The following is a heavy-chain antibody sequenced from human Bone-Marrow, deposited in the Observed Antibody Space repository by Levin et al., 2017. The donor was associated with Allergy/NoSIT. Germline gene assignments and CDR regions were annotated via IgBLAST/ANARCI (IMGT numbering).Heavy chain of an antibody. CDR2: IDPNGVRT. CDR3: VREEHGDLGYSYLH. D-gene: IGHD5-18*01. Sequence: NPGESLKISCAASGFSFSGYSMIWIRRSLPKGLEWISNIDPNGVRTYYADSVRGRFTISRDNAENSLFLQMDSLRDEDSAVYYCVREEHGDLGYSYLHWGRGTLVTVSS. CDR1: GFSFSGYS. J-gene: IGHJ4*02. V-gene: IGHV3-11*01.